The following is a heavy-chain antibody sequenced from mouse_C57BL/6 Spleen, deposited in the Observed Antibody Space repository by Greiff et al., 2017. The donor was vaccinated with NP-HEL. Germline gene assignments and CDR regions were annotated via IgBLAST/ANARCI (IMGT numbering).Heavy chain of an antibody. CDR3: ARRELSYGSSHFDY. CDR1: GYTFTSYW. J-gene: IGHJ2*01. D-gene: IGHD1-1*01. Sequence: QVQLQQPGAELVMPGASVKLSCKASGYTFTSYWMHWVKQRPGQGLEWIGEIDPSDSYTNYNQKFKGKSTLTVDKSSSTAYMQLSSLTSEDSAVYYCARRELSYGSSHFDYWGKGTTLTVSS. V-gene: IGHV1-69*01. CDR2: IDPSDSYT.